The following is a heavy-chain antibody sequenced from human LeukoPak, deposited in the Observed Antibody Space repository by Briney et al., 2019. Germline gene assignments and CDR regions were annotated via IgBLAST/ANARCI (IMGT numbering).Heavy chain of an antibody. CDR3: AKDRGYNSSYFDY. CDR1: GFTFRSYD. J-gene: IGHJ4*02. Sequence: PGGSLRLSCAASGFTFRSYDMHWVRQAPGEGLEWVALVSSSGNKKYYGDSVKGRFIISRDNSKDTLYLQMNSLSAEDTALYYCAKDRGYNSSYFDYWGQGSLVTVSS. V-gene: IGHV3-30*18. CDR2: VSSSGNKK. D-gene: IGHD5-24*01.